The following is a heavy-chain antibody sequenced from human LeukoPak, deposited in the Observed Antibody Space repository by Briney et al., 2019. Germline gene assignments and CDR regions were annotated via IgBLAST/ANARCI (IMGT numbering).Heavy chain of an antibody. J-gene: IGHJ4*02. CDR3: ASRKLGNDY. CDR1: GGSISSYY. Sequence: KASETLSLTCTVSGGSISSYYWSWIRRPPGKGLEWIGYIYYSGSTNYNPSLKSRVTISADTSKNQFSLNLSSVTAADTAVYYCASRKLGNDYWGQGTLVTVSS. CDR2: IYYSGST. D-gene: IGHD7-27*01. V-gene: IGHV4-59*01.